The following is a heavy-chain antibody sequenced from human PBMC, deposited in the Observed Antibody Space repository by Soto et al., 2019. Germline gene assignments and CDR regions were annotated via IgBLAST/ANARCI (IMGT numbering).Heavy chain of an antibody. CDR2: IYYSGST. D-gene: IGHD2-21*01. CDR3: AASCVGCGGFNYYGMDV. V-gene: IGHV4-31*03. Sequence: QVQLQESGPGLVKPSQTLSLTCTVSGDSISSGGYYWSWIRQHPGKGLEWIGYIYYSGSTFYNPSLKIRVTISVDTSKNQCSLKLSSVTAADTAVYYCAASCVGCGGFNYYGMDVWGQGTTVTVSS. CDR1: GDSISSGGYY. J-gene: IGHJ6*02.